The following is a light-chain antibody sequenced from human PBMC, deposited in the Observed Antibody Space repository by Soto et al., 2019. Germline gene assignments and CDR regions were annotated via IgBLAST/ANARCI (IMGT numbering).Light chain of an antibody. Sequence: QSALTQPPSASGSPGQSVTISCTGTSSDVGGYNYVSWYQHHPGKAPKLMIYEVSKRPSGVPDRFSGSKSDNTASLTVSGLQAEDEADYYCTSYAGSNSVIFGGGTKLTVL. CDR3: TSYAGSNSVI. V-gene: IGLV2-8*01. J-gene: IGLJ2*01. CDR2: EVS. CDR1: SSDVGGYNY.